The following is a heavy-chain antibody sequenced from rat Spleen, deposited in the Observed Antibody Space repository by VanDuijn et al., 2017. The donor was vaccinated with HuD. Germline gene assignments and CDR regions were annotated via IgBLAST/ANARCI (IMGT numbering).Heavy chain of an antibody. D-gene: IGHD1-11*01. CDR3: ATVYGGYNHHFDY. CDR2: ISYDGSST. J-gene: IGHJ2*01. Sequence: EVQLVESGGGLVQPGRSLKLSCAASGFTFSSFSMAWVRQAPTKGLEWVATISYDGSSTYYRDSVKGRFTISRDNAKSTLYLQMDSLRSEDTATYYCATVYGGYNHHFDYWGQGIMVTVSS. V-gene: IGHV5-7*01. CDR1: GFTFSSFS.